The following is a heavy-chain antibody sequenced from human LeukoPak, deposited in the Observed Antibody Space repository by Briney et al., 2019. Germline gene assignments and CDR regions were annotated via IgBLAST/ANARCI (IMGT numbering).Heavy chain of an antibody. V-gene: IGHV3-48*01. CDR3: ARGGLSIMGY. J-gene: IGHJ4*02. CDR1: GFTFSSYS. CDR2: ISSSGSTK. Sequence: GGSLRLPCAASGFTFSSYSMNWVRQAPGKGLEWVSYISSSGSTKYYADSVKGRFTISRDNARNSLYLQMNSLRAEDTAVYFCARGGLSIMGYWGQGTLVTVSS. D-gene: IGHD2/OR15-2a*01.